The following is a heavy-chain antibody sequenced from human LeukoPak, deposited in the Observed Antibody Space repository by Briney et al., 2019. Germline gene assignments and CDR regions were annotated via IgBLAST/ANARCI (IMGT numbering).Heavy chain of an antibody. Sequence: GGSLRLSCAASGFTFSRYGMHWVRQAPGKGLEWMTIISYDGSEQYYADSVKGRFTISRDNPKNTLYLQMNSLRAEDTAVYYCARGDYSSSWGDHWGQGTLVTVSS. V-gene: IGHV3-30*03. CDR3: ARGDYSSSWGDH. J-gene: IGHJ4*02. CDR2: ISYDGSEQ. CDR1: GFTFSRYG. D-gene: IGHD6-13*01.